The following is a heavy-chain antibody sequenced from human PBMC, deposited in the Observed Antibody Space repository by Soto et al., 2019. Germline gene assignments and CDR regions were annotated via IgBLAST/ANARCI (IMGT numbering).Heavy chain of an antibody. CDR3: AKDGPEAGTYFQH. D-gene: IGHD6-19*01. V-gene: IGHV3-30*18. CDR2: IAYDGSTQ. Sequence: GGSLRLSCAASGFTFNAYGMHWVRQAPGKGLEWVAVIAYDGSTQYYVDSVKGRFSISRDNSKNTLYLQIHSLRAEDTAVYFCAKDGPEAGTYFQHWGQGTQVTVSS. J-gene: IGHJ1*01. CDR1: GFTFNAYG.